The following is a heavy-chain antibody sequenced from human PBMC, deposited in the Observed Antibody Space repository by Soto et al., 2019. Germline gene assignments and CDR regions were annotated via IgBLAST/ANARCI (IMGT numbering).Heavy chain of an antibody. D-gene: IGHD3-16*02. Sequence: ASVKVSFKASGYTFTDHYIHWLRQAPGQGLEWMGWINPDSGGTNSALNFRGRVTLTRDTSISTAYMELTSLTSDDTAVYFCARVPVSDFVWGSYRYTFDYWGQGTLVTVSS. CDR1: GYTFTDHY. V-gene: IGHV1-2*02. CDR2: INPDSGGT. J-gene: IGHJ4*02. CDR3: ARVPVSDFVWGSYRYTFDY.